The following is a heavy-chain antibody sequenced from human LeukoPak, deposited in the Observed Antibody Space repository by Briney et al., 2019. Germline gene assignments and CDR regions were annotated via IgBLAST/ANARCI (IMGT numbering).Heavy chain of an antibody. J-gene: IGHJ4*02. D-gene: IGHD6-13*01. CDR3: ASTLSWYSDYYFDY. CDR2: INHSGST. CDR1: GGSFSGYY. Sequence: KPSETLSLTCAVYGGSFSGYYWSWIRQPPGKGLEWIGEINHSGSTNYNPSLKSRVTIPVDTSKNQFSLKLSSVTAADTAVYYCASTLSWYSDYYFDYWGQGTLVTVSS. V-gene: IGHV4-34*01.